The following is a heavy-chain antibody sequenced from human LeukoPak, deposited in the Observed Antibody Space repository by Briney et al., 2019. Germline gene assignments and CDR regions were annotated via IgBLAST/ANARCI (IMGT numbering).Heavy chain of an antibody. V-gene: IGHV3-23*01. J-gene: IGHJ4*02. D-gene: IGHD3-22*01. CDR2: LSGCGGST. CDR3: AKVVTYYYDSRGYYCDY. CDR1: GFTFSSYA. Sequence: PGGSLRLSCAASGFTFSSYAMSWVRQAPGKGLEWVSALSGCGGSTYYADSVKGRFPISRGNSKNTLYLQMNSLRAEDTAVYYCAKVVTYYYDSRGYYCDYWGQGTLVTVSS.